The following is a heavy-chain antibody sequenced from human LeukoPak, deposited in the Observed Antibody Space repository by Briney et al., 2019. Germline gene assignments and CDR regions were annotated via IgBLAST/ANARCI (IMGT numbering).Heavy chain of an antibody. CDR1: AFSLNAYN. Sequence: PGGSLRLSCAASAFSLNAYNMNWVRQAPGKGLEWVSSISYTGTYIFYADSVKGRFTISRDNAQNSLYLQMNSLRAEDTAIYYCVRDRGTYRPIDYWGQGTLVTISS. CDR3: VRDRGTYRPIDY. D-gene: IGHD1-26*01. V-gene: IGHV3-21*04. J-gene: IGHJ4*02. CDR2: ISYTGTYI.